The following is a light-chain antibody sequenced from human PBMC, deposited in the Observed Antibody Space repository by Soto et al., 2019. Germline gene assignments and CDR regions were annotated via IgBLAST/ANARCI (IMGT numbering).Light chain of an antibody. V-gene: IGLV2-23*02. CDR2: EVD. Sequence: QSVLTQPASVSGSPGQSITISCSGTTSDVGIYNLVFWYQQHAGKAPKLVIYEVDKRPSGVSNRFSGSRSGNTASLTISGLQSEDEADYYCSSYAGSRWVFGGGTKLTVL. CDR1: TSDVGIYNL. CDR3: SSYAGSRWV. J-gene: IGLJ3*02.